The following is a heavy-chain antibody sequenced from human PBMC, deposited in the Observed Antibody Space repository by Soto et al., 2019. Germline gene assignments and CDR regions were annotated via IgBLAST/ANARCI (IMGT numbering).Heavy chain of an antibody. CDR1: GYTFTSYY. D-gene: IGHD2-2*01. CDR3: ARDIVVVPAAIYYYYGMDV. Sequence: ASVKVSCKASGYTFTSYYMHWVRQAPGQGLEWMGIINPSGGSTSYAQKFQGRVTMTRDTSTSTVYMELSSLRSEDTAVYYCARDIVVVPAAIYYYYGMDVWGQGTTVTVSS. J-gene: IGHJ6*02. V-gene: IGHV1-46*01. CDR2: INPSGGST.